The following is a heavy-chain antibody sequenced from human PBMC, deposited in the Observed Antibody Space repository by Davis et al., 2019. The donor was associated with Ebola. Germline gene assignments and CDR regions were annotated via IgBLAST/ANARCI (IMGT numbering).Heavy chain of an antibody. CDR3: ARDLYYYDSSGYGVAFDI. V-gene: IGHV1-8*01. Sequence: AASVKVSCKASGYTFTSYDINWVRQATGQGLEWMGWMNPNSGNTGYAQKFQGRVTMTRNTSISTAYMELSSLRSEDTAVYYCARDLYYYDSSGYGVAFDIWGQGTMVTVSS. J-gene: IGHJ3*02. CDR2: MNPNSGNT. CDR1: GYTFTSYD. D-gene: IGHD3-22*01.